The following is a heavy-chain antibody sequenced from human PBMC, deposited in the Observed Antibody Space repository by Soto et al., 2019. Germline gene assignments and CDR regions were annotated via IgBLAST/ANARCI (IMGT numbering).Heavy chain of an antibody. J-gene: IGHJ6*02. V-gene: IGHV4-34*01. CDR2: INHSGST. CDR1: GGSFSGYY. Sequence: PSETLSLTCTVYGGSFSGYYWSWIRQPPGKGLEWIGEINHSGSTNYNPSLKSRVTISVDTSKNQFSLKLSSVTAADTAVYYCARGARGFGELFNYYGMDVWGQGTTVTVSS. CDR3: ARGARGFGELFNYYGMDV. D-gene: IGHD3-10*01.